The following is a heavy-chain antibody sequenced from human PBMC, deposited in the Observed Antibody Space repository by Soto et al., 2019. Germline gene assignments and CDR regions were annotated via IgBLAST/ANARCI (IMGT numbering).Heavy chain of an antibody. J-gene: IGHJ4*02. V-gene: IGHV3-23*01. CDR1: GFTFTNYA. Sequence: PGASVTLSCAASGFTFTNYAISWVRQAPGRGLEWVCPLSANGGSTYYAGSVKGRVTISRENSKYTLYVQMSSLRAEDTAPYYCAKDPYDSSGYYCENWGQGT. CDR2: LSANGGST. CDR3: AKDPYDSSGYYCEN. D-gene: IGHD3-22*01.